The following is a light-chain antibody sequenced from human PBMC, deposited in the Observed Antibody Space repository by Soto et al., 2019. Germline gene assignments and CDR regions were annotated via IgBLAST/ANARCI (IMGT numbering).Light chain of an antibody. V-gene: IGKV1-39*01. Sequence: DIQMTQSPSSLSASVGDRVTITCRASQTVLKYLHWYQQKPGRAPSLLIYAASSLQSGFPSRFNGSGSGTEFALTITSLQPDDFATYYCQQSYSTLFSFGPGTKVEI. CDR1: QTVLKY. CDR2: AAS. CDR3: QQSYSTLFS. J-gene: IGKJ3*01.